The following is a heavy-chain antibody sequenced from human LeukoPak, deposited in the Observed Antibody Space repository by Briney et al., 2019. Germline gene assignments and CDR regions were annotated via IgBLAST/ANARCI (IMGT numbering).Heavy chain of an antibody. CDR1: GFTFSSYE. D-gene: IGHD3/OR15-3a*01. Sequence: GGSLRLSCAASGFTFSSYEMNWVRQAPGKGLEWVSYISSSGSTIYYADSVKGRFTISRDNAKNPQYLQMNSLRAEDTAVYYCAREGLHDAFDIWGQGTMVTVSS. CDR2: ISSSGSTI. CDR3: AREGLHDAFDI. V-gene: IGHV3-48*03. J-gene: IGHJ3*02.